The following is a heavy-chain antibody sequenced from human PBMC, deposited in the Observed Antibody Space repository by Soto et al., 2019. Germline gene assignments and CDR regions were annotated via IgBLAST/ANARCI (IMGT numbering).Heavy chain of an antibody. CDR1: GGSISSSSYY. J-gene: IGHJ4*02. Sequence: PSETLSLTCTVSGGSISSSSYYWGWIRQPPGKGLEWIGSIYYSGSTYYSPSLKSRVTISVDTSKNQFSLKLSSVTAADTAVYYCATQPAHPSPTYCGGDCYAGNDYWGQGTLVTVSS. CDR3: ATQPAHPSPTYCGGDCYAGNDY. V-gene: IGHV4-39*01. D-gene: IGHD2-21*02. CDR2: IYYSGST.